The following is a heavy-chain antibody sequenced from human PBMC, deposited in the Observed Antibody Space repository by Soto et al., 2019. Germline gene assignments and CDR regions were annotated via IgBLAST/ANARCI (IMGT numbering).Heavy chain of an antibody. CDR1: GGSFSGYY. J-gene: IGHJ4*02. V-gene: IGHV4-34*01. CDR2: INHSGST. Sequence: PSETLSLTCAVYGGSFSGYYWSWIRQPPGKGLEWIGEINHSGSTNYNPPLKSRVTISVDTSKNRFSLKLSSVTAADTAVYYCASPYCGPDGWGQGTLVTVSS. D-gene: IGHD2-21*01. CDR3: ASPYCGPDG.